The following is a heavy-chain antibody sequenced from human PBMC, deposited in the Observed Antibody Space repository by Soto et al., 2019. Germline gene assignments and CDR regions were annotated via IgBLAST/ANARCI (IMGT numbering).Heavy chain of an antibody. Sequence: GESLKISCKGSGYSFTSYWISWVRQMPGKGLEWMVRIDPSNSYTNYSPSFQGHVTISADEYISTAYLQWSSLKASDTAMYYCARQYSSSSAHYYGMDVWGQGTTVTVSS. D-gene: IGHD6-6*01. J-gene: IGHJ6*02. V-gene: IGHV5-10-1*01. CDR1: GYSFTSYW. CDR3: ARQYSSSSAHYYGMDV. CDR2: IDPSNSYT.